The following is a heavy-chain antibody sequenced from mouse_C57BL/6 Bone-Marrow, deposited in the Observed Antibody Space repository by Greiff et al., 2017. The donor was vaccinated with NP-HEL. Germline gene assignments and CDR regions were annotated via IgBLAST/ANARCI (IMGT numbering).Heavy chain of an antibody. Sequence: EVQLQQSGPELVKPGASVKISCKASGYTFTDYYMNWVKQSHGKSLEWIGDINPNNGGTSYNQKFKGKATLTVDKSSSTAYMELRSLTSEDSAVYYCAREEIYAMDYWGQGTSVTVSS. V-gene: IGHV1-26*01. CDR2: INPNNGGT. J-gene: IGHJ4*01. CDR1: GYTFTDYY. CDR3: AREEIYAMDY.